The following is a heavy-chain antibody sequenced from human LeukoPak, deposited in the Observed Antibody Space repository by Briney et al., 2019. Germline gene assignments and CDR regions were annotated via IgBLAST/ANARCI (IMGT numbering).Heavy chain of an antibody. J-gene: IGHJ3*02. CDR2: INHSGST. D-gene: IGHD3-10*01. Sequence: SETLSLTCAVYGGSFSGYYWSWIRQPPGKGLEWIGEINHSGSTNYNPSLKSRVTISVDTSKNQFSLKLSSATAADTAVYYCARKLMILWFGPVAFDIWGQGTMVTVSS. CDR1: GGSFSGYY. V-gene: IGHV4-34*01. CDR3: ARKLMILWFGPVAFDI.